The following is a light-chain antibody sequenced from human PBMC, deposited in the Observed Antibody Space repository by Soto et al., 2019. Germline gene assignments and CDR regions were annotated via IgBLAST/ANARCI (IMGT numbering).Light chain of an antibody. J-gene: IGLJ1*01. Sequence: QSVLTQPPSASGSPGQSVTISCTGTSSDVGAYNYVSWYQQLPGKAPKLIIYEVSKRPSGVPDRFSDSKSGNTASLTVSGLQAEDEADYYCTSYAGTYSFFYVFGTGTRSPS. V-gene: IGLV2-8*01. CDR2: EVS. CDR3: TSYAGTYSFFYV. CDR1: SSDVGAYNY.